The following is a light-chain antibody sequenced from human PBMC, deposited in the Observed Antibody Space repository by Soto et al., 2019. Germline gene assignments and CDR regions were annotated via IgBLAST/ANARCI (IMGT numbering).Light chain of an antibody. CDR1: RSLVYSDGNAY. CDR2: KAS. V-gene: IGKV2-30*01. Sequence: DVVMTQSPLSLPVTLGQPASISCRSSRSLVYSDGNAYLNWFHQRPGQSPRRLIYKASNRDSGVPDRLSGSGSGTDFTLHINRVEAEDVGVYYCMHGTHWPPTFGRGTRVEIE. J-gene: IGKJ1*01. CDR3: MHGTHWPPT.